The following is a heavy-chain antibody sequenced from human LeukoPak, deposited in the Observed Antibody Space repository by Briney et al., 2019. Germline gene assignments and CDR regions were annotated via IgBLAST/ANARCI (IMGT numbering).Heavy chain of an antibody. V-gene: IGHV4-59*01. J-gene: IGHJ5*02. CDR2: TYYSGNT. Sequence: SETLSLTCTVSGDPLSSYFWSWIRQPPGKRLEWIGSTYYSGNTNYNPSLKSRVTISRDTSKNQFSLKVSSVTAADTAVYYCARADVNNWFDPWGQGTLVTVSS. CDR1: GDPLSSYF. CDR3: ARADVNNWFDP.